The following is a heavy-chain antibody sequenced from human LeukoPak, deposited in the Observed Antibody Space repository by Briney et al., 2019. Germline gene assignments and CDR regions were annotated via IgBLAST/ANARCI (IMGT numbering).Heavy chain of an antibody. CDR1: GGSISSSSYY. CDR3: ARDDYYDSSGYPPGSFDY. CDR2: IYYSGST. V-gene: IGHV4-39*07. D-gene: IGHD3-22*01. J-gene: IGHJ4*02. Sequence: SSETLSLTCTVSGGSISSSSYYWGWIRQPPGKGLEWIGSIYYSGSTYYHPPLKSRVTISVDTSKNQFSLKLSSVTAADTAVYYCARDDYYDSSGYPPGSFDYWGQGTLVTVSS.